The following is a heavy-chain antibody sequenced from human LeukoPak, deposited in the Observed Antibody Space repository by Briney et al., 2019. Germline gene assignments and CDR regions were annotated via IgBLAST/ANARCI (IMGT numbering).Heavy chain of an antibody. V-gene: IGHV1-69*17. D-gene: IGHD6-19*01. CDR1: GVNFCSYA. CDR3: AKSEARSGWANWFDP. J-gene: IGHJ5*02. CDR2: NIPILGIE. Sequence: SAKIFCKASGVNFCSYAIGWVRQAPGQGLEGVGRNIPILGIENYAQKFQGRVTITADKSTSTAYMELSSLRSEDTAVYYCAKSEARSGWANWFDPWGQGTLVTVSS.